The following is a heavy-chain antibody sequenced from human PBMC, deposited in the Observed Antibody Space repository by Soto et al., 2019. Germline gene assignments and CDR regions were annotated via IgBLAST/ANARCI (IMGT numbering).Heavy chain of an antibody. J-gene: IGHJ4*02. Sequence: GGSLRLSCAASGFTFSDYYMTWIRQAPGKGLEWVSYIDNSGTIKYYADSVKGRFTISRDNTKNSLSLQMNSLGAEDTAIYYCARIEGDCSGGSCYSGGFDYWGQGALVTVSS. CDR1: GFTFSDYY. CDR3: ARIEGDCSGGSCYSGGFDY. CDR2: IDNSGTIK. D-gene: IGHD2-15*01. V-gene: IGHV3-11*01.